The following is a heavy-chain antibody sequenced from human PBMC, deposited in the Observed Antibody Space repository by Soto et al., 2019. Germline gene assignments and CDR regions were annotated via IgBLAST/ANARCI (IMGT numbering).Heavy chain of an antibody. CDR1: GGSVSGAGYY. CDR3: ARGGTRGSSFY. V-gene: IGHV4-61*08. J-gene: IGHJ4*02. D-gene: IGHD6-13*01. CDR2: IHYSGNT. Sequence: PSETLALTCTVSGGSVSGAGYYWTWIRQTPGKGLEWIANIHYSGNTNYNPSLNSRVIISLDTSKNQFSLNLASVTAADTAVYYCARGGTRGSSFYWGQGALVTVSS.